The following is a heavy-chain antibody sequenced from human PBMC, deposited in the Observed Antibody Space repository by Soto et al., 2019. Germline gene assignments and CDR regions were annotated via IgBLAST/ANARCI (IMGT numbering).Heavy chain of an antibody. V-gene: IGHV3-23*01. J-gene: IGHJ4*02. CDR1: GFTFSSYA. CDR3: AKDLMGSVATSYFGY. Sequence: GGSLRLSCAASGFTFSSYAMSWVRQAPGKGLEWVSAISGSGGSTYYADSVKGRFTISRDNSKNTLYLQMNRLRAEDTDVYYCAKDLMGSVATSYFGYWGQGTLVTVSS. D-gene: IGHD5-12*01. CDR2: ISGSGGST.